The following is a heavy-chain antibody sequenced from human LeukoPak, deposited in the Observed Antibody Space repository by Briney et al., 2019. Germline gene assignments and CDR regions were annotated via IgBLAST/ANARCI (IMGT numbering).Heavy chain of an antibody. J-gene: IGHJ4*02. Sequence: GGPRGPPCAAPEFSFEDKGIGGAGQLQGKGRGWPSGLNWKPGATGYSDSVKGRFTISKDNTKNSLYLQMNSLRAEDTAFYYCARETSARGVSTHWGQGTLVTVSS. CDR1: EFSFEDKG. D-gene: IGHD3-10*01. CDR3: ARETSARGVSTH. CDR2: LNWKPGAT. V-gene: IGHV3-20*04.